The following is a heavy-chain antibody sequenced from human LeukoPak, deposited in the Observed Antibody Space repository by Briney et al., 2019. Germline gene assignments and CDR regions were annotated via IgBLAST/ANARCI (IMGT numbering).Heavy chain of an antibody. J-gene: IGHJ6*03. CDR1: GFTISSNG. D-gene: IGHD6-13*01. CDR2: LWYDGSNK. Sequence: GGSLRLYCAASGFTISSNGMNRVRQAPGTGLEWMAFLWYDGSNKYYADSVKGRFTISRDNSKNTLYLQMNILRAEDTAVYYCAKDNHNIAAAEGYYYYYYMDVCGKGTTVTVSS. V-gene: IGHV3-30*02. CDR3: AKDNHNIAAAEGYYYYYYMDV.